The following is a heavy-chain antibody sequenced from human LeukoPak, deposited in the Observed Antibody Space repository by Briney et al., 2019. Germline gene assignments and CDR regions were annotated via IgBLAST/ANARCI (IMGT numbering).Heavy chain of an antibody. D-gene: IGHD1-26*01. CDR1: GFSFSNYG. J-gene: IGHJ4*02. V-gene: IGHV3-30*02. CDR3: ARAVVGAMDYFDY. CDR2: IRYDGSNK. Sequence: GGSLRLSCAASGFSFSNYGMHWVRQAPGKGLEWVAFIRYDGSNKYYADSVKGRFTISRDNAKNSLYLQMNSLRAEDTAVYYCARAVVGAMDYFDYWGQGTLVTVSS.